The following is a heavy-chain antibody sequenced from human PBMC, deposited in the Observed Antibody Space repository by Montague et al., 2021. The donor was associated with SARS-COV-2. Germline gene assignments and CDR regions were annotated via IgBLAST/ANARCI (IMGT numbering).Heavy chain of an antibody. CDR3: ARLVETYYYYYGMDV. J-gene: IGHJ6*02. CDR2: IYYSGST. Sequence: SETLSLTCTVSGGSISSSSYYWGWIRQPPGTGLEWIGSIYYSGSTYYNPSLKSRVTISVDTSKNQFSLKLSSVTAADTAVYYCARLVETYYYYYGMDVWGQGTTVTVSS. V-gene: IGHV4-39*01. CDR1: GGSISSSSYY. D-gene: IGHD4-23*01.